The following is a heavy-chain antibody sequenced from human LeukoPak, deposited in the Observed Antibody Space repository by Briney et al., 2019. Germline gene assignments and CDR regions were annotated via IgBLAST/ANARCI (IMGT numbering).Heavy chain of an antibody. Sequence: PGRSLRLSCAASGFTFSSYGMHWVRQAPGKGLEWVAVISYDGSNKYYADSVKGRFTISRDNAKNSLYLQMNSLRAEDTAVYYCARANSGSYYAFDIWGQGTMVTVSS. J-gene: IGHJ3*02. D-gene: IGHD1-26*01. CDR3: ARANSGSYYAFDI. V-gene: IGHV3-30*03. CDR1: GFTFSSYG. CDR2: ISYDGSNK.